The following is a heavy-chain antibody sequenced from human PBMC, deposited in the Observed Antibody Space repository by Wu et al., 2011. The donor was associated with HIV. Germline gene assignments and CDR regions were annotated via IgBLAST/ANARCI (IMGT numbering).Heavy chain of an antibody. V-gene: IGHV1-69*15. D-gene: IGHD5/OR15-5a*01. CDR3: AREESSLTRVSSYFYGMDV. CDR2: IIPSFGTT. J-gene: IGHJ6*02. Sequence: SADTFSNNPISWVRQAPGQGLEWMTRIIPSFGTTNYAQKFQGRVTITADESTSTAYMELKSLRFDDTAVYYCAREESSLTRVSSYFYGMDVWGQGTTVTVSS. CDR1: ADTFSNNP.